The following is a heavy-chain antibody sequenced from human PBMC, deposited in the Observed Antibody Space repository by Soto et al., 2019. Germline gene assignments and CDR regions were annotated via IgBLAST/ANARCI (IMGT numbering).Heavy chain of an antibody. J-gene: IGHJ4*02. CDR3: AREGVILGY. CDR2: ISSSSSTI. D-gene: IGHD2-15*01. V-gene: IGHV3-48*02. Sequence: EVQLVESGGGVVQPGGPLRLSCAASGFTFGSYSMNWVRAAPGKGLEWVSYISSSSSTIYYADPVKGRVTISRYKAKSSLYLQLTSLRDADTAVYYCAREGVILGYWGQGTLVTVSS. CDR1: GFTFGSYS.